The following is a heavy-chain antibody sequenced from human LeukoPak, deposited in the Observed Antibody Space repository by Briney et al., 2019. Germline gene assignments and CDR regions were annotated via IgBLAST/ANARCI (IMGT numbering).Heavy chain of an antibody. D-gene: IGHD1-26*01. J-gene: IGHJ6*03. CDR1: GGSISSSSYY. Sequence: MTSETLSLTCTVSGGSISSSSYYWGWIRQPPGKGLEWIGTIYYSGSTYYNPSLKSRVTISVDTSKNQFSLKLRSVTAADTAMYYCAKARTYGWSSGSSLDSMDVWGKGTTVTISS. CDR2: IYYSGST. V-gene: IGHV4-39*01. CDR3: AKARTYGWSSGSSLDSMDV.